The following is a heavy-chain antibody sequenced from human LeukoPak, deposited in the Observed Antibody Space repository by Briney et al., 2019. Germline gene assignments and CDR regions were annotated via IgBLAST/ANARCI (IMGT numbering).Heavy chain of an antibody. CDR1: GGSISSRNY. CDR2: IYYSGST. V-gene: IGHV4-61*01. J-gene: IGHJ5*02. D-gene: IGHD3-10*01. CDR3: ARGYSYWFDP. Sequence: SETLSLTCAVSGGSISSRNYWSWSRQPPGKGLEWIGYIYYSGSTNYNPSLKSRVTISVDTSKNQFSLKLSSVTAADTAVYYCARGYSYWFDPWGQGTLVTVSS.